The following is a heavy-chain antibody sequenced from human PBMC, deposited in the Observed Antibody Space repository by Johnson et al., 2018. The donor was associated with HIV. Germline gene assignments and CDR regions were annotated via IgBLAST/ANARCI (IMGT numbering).Heavy chain of an antibody. CDR3: ARAYMSSGSYYDAFDI. CDR1: GFTFSSYG. D-gene: IGHD1-26*01. CDR2: ISYDGSNK. V-gene: IGHV3-30*03. Sequence: QVQLVESGGGVVQPGRSLRLSCAASGFTFSSYGMHWVRQAPGKGLEWLAVISYDGSNKYYADSVKGRFTISRDNSKNTLYLQMNSLRAEDTAVYYCARAYMSSGSYYDAFDIWGQGTMVIVSS. J-gene: IGHJ3*02.